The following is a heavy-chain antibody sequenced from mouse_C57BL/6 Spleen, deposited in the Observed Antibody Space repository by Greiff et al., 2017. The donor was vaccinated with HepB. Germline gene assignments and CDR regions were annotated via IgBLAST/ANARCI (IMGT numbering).Heavy chain of an antibody. Sequence: EVKVVESGGGLVQPGGSLSLSCAASGFTFTDYYMSWVRQPPGKALEWLGFIRNKANGYTTEYSASVKGRFTISRDNSQSILYLQMNALRAEDSATYYCARGYYGSCQSFAYWGQGTLVTVSA. J-gene: IGHJ3*01. D-gene: IGHD1-1*01. V-gene: IGHV7-3*01. CDR2: IRNKANGYTT. CDR1: GFTFTDYY. CDR3: ARGYYGSCQSFAY.